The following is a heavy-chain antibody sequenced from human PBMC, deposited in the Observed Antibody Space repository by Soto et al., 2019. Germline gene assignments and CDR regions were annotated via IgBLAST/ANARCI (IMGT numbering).Heavy chain of an antibody. V-gene: IGHV1-3*01. D-gene: IGHD4-4*01. CDR1: GYTFTSYA. Sequence: ASAKVSCKASGYTFTSYAMHCGRQAPGQRLEWMGWINAGNSNTKYSQKFQGRVTITRDTSASTAYMELSSLRSEDTAVYYCASSYSNYALIDYYYYGMDVWGQGTTVTVSS. CDR3: ASSYSNYALIDYYYYGMDV. CDR2: INAGNSNT. J-gene: IGHJ6*02.